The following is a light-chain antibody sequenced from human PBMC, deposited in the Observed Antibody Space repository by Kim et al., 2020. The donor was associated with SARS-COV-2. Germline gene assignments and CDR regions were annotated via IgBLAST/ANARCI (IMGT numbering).Light chain of an antibody. CDR1: SGSIASNY. J-gene: IGLJ3*02. Sequence: GKTVTISCTRSSGSIASNYVQWYQQRPGSSPTTVIYEDNQRPSGVPDRFSGSIDSSSNSASLTISGLKTEDGADYYCQSYDSSLWVFGGGTQLTVL. CDR3: QSYDSSLWV. V-gene: IGLV6-57*01. CDR2: EDN.